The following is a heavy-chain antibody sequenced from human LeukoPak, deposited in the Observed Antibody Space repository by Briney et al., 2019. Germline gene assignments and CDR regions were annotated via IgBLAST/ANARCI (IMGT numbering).Heavy chain of an antibody. V-gene: IGHV3-21*01. D-gene: IGHD3-9*01. CDR2: ISSSSSYI. Sequence: KPGGSLRLSCAASGFTFSSYSMNWVRQAPGKGLEWVSSISSSSSYIYYADSVKGRFTISRDNANNSLYLQMNSLRAEDTAAYYCARDYPPGLTFNYYYGMDVWGKGTTVTTSS. CDR3: ARDYPPGLTFNYYYGMDV. CDR1: GFTFSSYS. J-gene: IGHJ6*04.